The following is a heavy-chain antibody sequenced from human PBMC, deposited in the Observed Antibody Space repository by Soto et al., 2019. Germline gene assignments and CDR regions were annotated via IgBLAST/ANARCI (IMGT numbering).Heavy chain of an antibody. J-gene: IGHJ4*02. D-gene: IGHD6-19*01. CDR2: IYYSGST. V-gene: IGHV4-59*01. CDR1: GGSMNTYY. Sequence: SETLSLTCTVSGGSMNTYYWGWFRQPPGKGLEWVGYIYYSGSTTYNPSLKSRVTISVDTSKNQFSLNLSSVTTADTAVYYCVRAGGGWSFDIWGQGTLVTVSS. CDR3: VRAGGGWSFDI.